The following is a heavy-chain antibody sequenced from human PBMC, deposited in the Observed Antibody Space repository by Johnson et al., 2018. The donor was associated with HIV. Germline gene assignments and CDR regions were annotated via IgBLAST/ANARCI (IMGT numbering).Heavy chain of an antibody. CDR2: IRYDGSNK. J-gene: IGHJ3*02. CDR1: GFTFSSYG. D-gene: IGHD5-24*01. CDR3: ARDQRWWLQSPGAFDI. Sequence: QVQLVESGGGVVQPGGSLRLSCVASGFTFSSYGMHWVRQAPGKGLEWVAFIRYDGSNKYYANSVKGRFTISRDNSKNTLYLQMGSLRAEDMAVYYCARDQRWWLQSPGAFDIWGQGTMVTVSS. V-gene: IGHV3-30*02.